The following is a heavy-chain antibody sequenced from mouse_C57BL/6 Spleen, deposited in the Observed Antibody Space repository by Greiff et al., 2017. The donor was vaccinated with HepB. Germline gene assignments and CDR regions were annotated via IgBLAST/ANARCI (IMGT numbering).Heavy chain of an antibody. J-gene: IGHJ4*01. CDR1: GYTFTDYN. CDR3: ARRAYSKGAMDY. V-gene: IGHV1-18*01. Sequence: EVQLQQSGPELVKPGASVKIPCKASGYTFTDYNMDWVKQSHGKSLEWIGDINPNNGGTIYNQKFKGKATLTVDKSSSTAYMELRSLTSEDTAVYYCARRAYSKGAMDYWGQGTSVTVSS. D-gene: IGHD2-5*01. CDR2: INPNNGGT.